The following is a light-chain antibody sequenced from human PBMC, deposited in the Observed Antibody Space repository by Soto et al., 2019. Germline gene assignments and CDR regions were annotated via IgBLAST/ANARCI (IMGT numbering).Light chain of an antibody. Sequence: EIVLTQSPATLSLSPGERATLSCRASQSVSSYLAWYQQKPGQAPRLLIYGASTRATGIPARFSGSGSGTEFTLTISSLQSEDFAVYYCHQYNNWPPITFGQGTRLEI. V-gene: IGKV3-15*01. CDR1: QSVSSY. CDR2: GAS. CDR3: HQYNNWPPIT. J-gene: IGKJ5*01.